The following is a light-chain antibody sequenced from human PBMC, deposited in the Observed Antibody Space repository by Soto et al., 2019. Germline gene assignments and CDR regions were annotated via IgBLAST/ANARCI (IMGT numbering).Light chain of an antibody. CDR2: SDN. CDR3: AAWDDSLHGYV. CDR1: NSNIRNNK. J-gene: IGLJ1*01. V-gene: IGLV1-44*01. Sequence: QAVVTQPPSASTTPGQKVTISCSGSNSNIRNNKVNWYQQLPGTAPKLLIYSDNQRPSGVPDRFSGSKAGTSASLAISGLQSEDEANDYCAAWDDSLHGYVFGAGTKVTVL.